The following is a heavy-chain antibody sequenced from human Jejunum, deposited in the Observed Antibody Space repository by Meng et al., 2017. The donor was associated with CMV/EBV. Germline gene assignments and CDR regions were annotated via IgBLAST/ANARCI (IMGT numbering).Heavy chain of an antibody. CDR1: GFTFSHYA. CDR2: ITGSAGNT. J-gene: IGHJ1*01. Sequence: GFTFSHYAMSWVRQAPGKGLEYVSSITGSAGNTHYADSMKGRFTISRDNSKNTVFLQMNSLRAEDTAIYYCASPYNSTSAEYFRQWGQGTLVTVSS. V-gene: IGHV3-23*01. CDR3: ASPYNSTSAEYFRQ. D-gene: IGHD2/OR15-2a*01.